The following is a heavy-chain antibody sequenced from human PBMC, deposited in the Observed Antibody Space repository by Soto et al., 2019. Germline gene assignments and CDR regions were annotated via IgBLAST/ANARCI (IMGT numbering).Heavy chain of an antibody. CDR2: IISYNGNT. Sequence: QVQLVQSGAEVKKPGASVKVSCKASGYTFTSYGISWVRQAPGQGLEWMGWIISYNGNTNYAQKLQGRVTMTTDTSTSTAYMELRSLRSDDTAVYYCARDIVLVPPAIPPDNDYYYGMDVWGQGTTVTVSS. V-gene: IGHV1-18*01. D-gene: IGHD2-2*01. CDR3: ARDIVLVPPAIPPDNDYYYGMDV. CDR1: GYTFTSYG. J-gene: IGHJ6*02.